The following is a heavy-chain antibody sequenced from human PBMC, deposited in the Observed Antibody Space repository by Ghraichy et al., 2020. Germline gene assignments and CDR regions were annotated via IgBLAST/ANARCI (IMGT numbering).Heavy chain of an antibody. CDR2: IWYDGSNK. CDR1: GFTFSSYG. Sequence: GGSLRLSCAASGFTFSSYGMHWVRQAPGKGLEWVAVIWYDGSNKYYADSVKGRFTISRDNSKNTLYLQMNSLRAEDTAVYYCARGWGTTDVDYWGQGTLVTVSS. J-gene: IGHJ4*02. CDR3: ARGWGTTDVDY. D-gene: IGHD3-16*01. V-gene: IGHV3-33*01.